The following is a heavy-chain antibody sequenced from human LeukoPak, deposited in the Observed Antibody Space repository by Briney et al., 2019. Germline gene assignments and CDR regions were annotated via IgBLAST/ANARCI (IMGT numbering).Heavy chain of an antibody. CDR2: ISAYNGNT. CDR1: GYTFTSYG. D-gene: IGHD6-6*01. V-gene: IGHV1-18*01. Sequence: GASVEVSCKASGYTFTSYGISWVRQAPGQGLEWMGWISAYNGNTNYAQKLQGRVTMTTDTSTSTAYMELRSLRSDDTAVYYCARADVSPIAARLTVVDYWGQGTLVTVSS. CDR3: ARADVSPIAARLTVVDY. J-gene: IGHJ4*02.